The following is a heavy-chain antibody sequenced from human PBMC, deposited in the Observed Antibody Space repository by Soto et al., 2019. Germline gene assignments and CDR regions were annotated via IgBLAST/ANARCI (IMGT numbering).Heavy chain of an antibody. CDR2: ISGSGTNT. D-gene: IGHD4-17*01. CDR1: GFTFSSYA. J-gene: IGHJ6*03. CDR3: AKRSSVTSPYYNYCYMED. Sequence: EVQLLESGGGLVQPGGSLRLSCAASGFTFSSYAMSWVRQAPGKGLEWVSSISGSGTNTYYADSVKGRFPISRDSARNTRYLQMNSLRAEDTAVYYCAKRSSVTSPYYNYCYMEDWGKGTAVTDSS. V-gene: IGHV3-23*01.